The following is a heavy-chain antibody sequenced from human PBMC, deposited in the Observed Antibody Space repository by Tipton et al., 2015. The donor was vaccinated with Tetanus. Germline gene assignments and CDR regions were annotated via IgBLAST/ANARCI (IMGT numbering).Heavy chain of an antibody. D-gene: IGHD5-18*01. CDR3: ARLYSYGSLYWFDP. Sequence: TLSLTCTVSGDSISSYYWSWIRQPPGRGLEWIGHIYFTGNTQYSLSLKSRVTMSVATSKIQFSLKLSSVTAADTAVYYCARLYSYGSLYWFDPWGQGTLVTVSS. V-gene: IGHV4-59*01. CDR2: IYFTGNT. J-gene: IGHJ5*02. CDR1: GDSISSYY.